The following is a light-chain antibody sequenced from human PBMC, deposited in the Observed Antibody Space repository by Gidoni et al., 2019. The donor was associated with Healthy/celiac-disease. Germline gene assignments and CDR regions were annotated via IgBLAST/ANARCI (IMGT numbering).Light chain of an antibody. J-gene: IGKJ4*01. Sequence: EIVLTQPPGTLSLAPGERATLSCRARQSVSSSYLAWYQQKPGQAPRPLIYGASSRANGIPERFSGSGSGTDFTLTISRLEPEDFAVYYCQQYGSSPPVTFGGGTKVEIK. CDR2: GAS. CDR1: QSVSSSY. V-gene: IGKV3-20*01. CDR3: QQYGSSPPVT.